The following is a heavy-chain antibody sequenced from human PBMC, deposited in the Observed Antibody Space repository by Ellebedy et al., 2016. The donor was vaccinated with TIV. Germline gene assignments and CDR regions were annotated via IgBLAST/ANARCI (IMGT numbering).Heavy chain of an antibody. D-gene: IGHD3-16*01. CDR2: FGIGGDA. V-gene: IGHV3-13*01. J-gene: IGHJ2*01. Sequence: PGGSLRLSCDASGFIFSNYDMHWVRQVAGKGLEWVSGFGIGGDAYYRASVRGRFTISREDAKSSLFLQMNSLTVGDTAVYYWARGARGGENWHFDLWGRGTLVAVSS. CDR1: GFIFSNYD. CDR3: ARGARGGENWHFDL.